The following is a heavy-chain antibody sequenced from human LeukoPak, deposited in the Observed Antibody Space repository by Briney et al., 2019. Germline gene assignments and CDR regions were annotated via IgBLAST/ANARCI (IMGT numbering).Heavy chain of an antibody. Sequence: GGSLRLSCAASGFTFSSYWMSWFRQAPGKGLEWVANIKQDGSEKYYVDSVKGRFTISRDNAKNSLYLQMNSLRAEDTAVYYRARDRDGSYSGAFDIWGQGTMVTVSS. D-gene: IGHD1-26*01. V-gene: IGHV3-7*01. CDR1: GFTFSSYW. J-gene: IGHJ3*02. CDR2: IKQDGSEK. CDR3: ARDRDGSYSGAFDI.